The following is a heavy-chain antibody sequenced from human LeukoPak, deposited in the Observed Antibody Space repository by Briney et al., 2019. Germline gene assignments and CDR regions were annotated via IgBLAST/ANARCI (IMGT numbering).Heavy chain of an antibody. Sequence: HSQTLSLTCAISGDSVSSNSAAWNWIRQSPSRGLEWLGRTYYRSKWYNDYAVSVKSRITINPDTSKNQFSLKLSSVTAADTAVYYCARTTEGGYTYDYFYYYMDVWGKGTTVTISS. CDR1: GDSVSSNSAA. CDR3: ARTTEGGYTYDYFYYYMDV. V-gene: IGHV6-1*01. CDR2: TYYRSKWYN. D-gene: IGHD5-18*01. J-gene: IGHJ6*03.